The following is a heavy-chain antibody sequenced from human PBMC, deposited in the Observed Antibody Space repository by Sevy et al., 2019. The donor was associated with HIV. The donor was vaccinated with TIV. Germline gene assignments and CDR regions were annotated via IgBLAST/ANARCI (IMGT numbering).Heavy chain of an antibody. CDR3: QTERKIDDSSGYYFHFDY. CDR2: ISSSSSTI. D-gene: IGHD3-22*01. Sequence: GGCLRLSCAASGFTFSSYSMNWVRQAPGKGLEWISYISSSSSTIYYADSVKGRFTISRDNAKNSLYLQMNSLRDEDTAMYYCQTERKIDDSSGYYFHFDYWGQGTLVTVSS. CDR1: GFTFSSYS. J-gene: IGHJ4*02. V-gene: IGHV3-48*02.